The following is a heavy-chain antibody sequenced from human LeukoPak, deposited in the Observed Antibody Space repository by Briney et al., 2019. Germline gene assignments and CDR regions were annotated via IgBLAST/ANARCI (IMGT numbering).Heavy chain of an antibody. CDR1: GGSISSSSYY. D-gene: IGHD6-13*01. J-gene: IGHJ4*02. V-gene: IGHV4-39*07. CDR3: ARDGIAAADY. CDR2: IYYSGST. Sequence: ASETLSLTCTVSGGSISSSSYYWGWIRQPPGKGLEWIGSIYYSGSTYYNPSLKSRVTISVDTSKNQFSLKLSSVTAADTAVYYCARDGIAAADYWGQGTLVAVSS.